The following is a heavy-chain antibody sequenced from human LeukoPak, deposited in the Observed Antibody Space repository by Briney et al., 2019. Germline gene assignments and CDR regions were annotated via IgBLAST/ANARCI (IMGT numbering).Heavy chain of an antibody. J-gene: IGHJ5*02. V-gene: IGHV4-34*01. CDR1: GGSFSGYY. CDR2: INGSGNS. D-gene: IGHD1-26*01. Sequence: SETLSLTCALYGGSFSGYYWTWIRQSPGKDLEWIGEINGSGNSNYYPSLKSRVFISLDTSKNQFSLKLTSVPAADTAVYYCARGSRMRQVGPRWLDPWGRGTLVTVSS. CDR3: ARGSRMRQVGPRWLDP.